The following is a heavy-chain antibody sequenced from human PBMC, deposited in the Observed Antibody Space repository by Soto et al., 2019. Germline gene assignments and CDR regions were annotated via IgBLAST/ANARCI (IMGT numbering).Heavy chain of an antibody. D-gene: IGHD1-20*01. V-gene: IGHV3-7*01. CDR3: ARKTYNFDC. J-gene: IGHJ4*02. CDR2: IKYDGSEK. CDR1: GFTLSSYW. Sequence: EVQLVESGGGLVQPGGSLRLSCAASGFTLSSYWMTWVRQAPGKGLEWVANIKYDGSEKYYVDSVKGRFTISRDNAKNSLDLQMNSLRAEDTAVYYCARKTYNFDCWGQGTLVTVSS.